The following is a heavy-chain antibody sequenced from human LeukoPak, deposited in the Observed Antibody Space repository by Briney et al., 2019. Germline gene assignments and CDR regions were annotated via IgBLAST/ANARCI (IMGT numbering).Heavy chain of an antibody. CDR3: VKLPYSDTSAYYVDY. CDR2: VSSNGGST. D-gene: IGHD3-22*01. J-gene: IGHJ4*02. V-gene: IGHV3-64D*06. Sequence: GGSLRLSCSASGFTFSTSAIHWVRQAPGKGLEYVSAVSSNGGSTYYAGSVKGRFTISRDDSKNTLSLQMSSLRPEDTAVYYCVKLPYSDTSAYYVDYWGQGTLVTVSS. CDR1: GFTFSTSA.